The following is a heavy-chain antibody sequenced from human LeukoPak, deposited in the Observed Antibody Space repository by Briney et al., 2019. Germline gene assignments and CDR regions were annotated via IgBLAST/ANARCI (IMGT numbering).Heavy chain of an antibody. Sequence: GGSLRLSCAASGFTFSSYAMSWVRQAPGKGLEWVSAISGSGGSTYYADSVKGRFTISRDNSKNTLYLQMNSLRAEDTALCYCARDYDYGDYPGYWGQGTLVTVSS. CDR2: ISGSGGST. D-gene: IGHD4-17*01. J-gene: IGHJ4*02. CDR1: GFTFSSYA. V-gene: IGHV3-23*01. CDR3: ARDYDYGDYPGY.